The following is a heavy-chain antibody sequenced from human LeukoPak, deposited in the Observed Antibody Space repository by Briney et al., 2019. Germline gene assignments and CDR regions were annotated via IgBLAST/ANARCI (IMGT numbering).Heavy chain of an antibody. Sequence: GGSLRLSCTASGFTFSSYAVSWVRQAPGKGLEWVSVVSAAASTSYADSVKGRFTISRDNSQNTLYLQMNSLRAEDAAVYYCAKGTEYSSSWYKEALDYWGQGALVTVSS. J-gene: IGHJ4*02. V-gene: IGHV3-23*01. D-gene: IGHD6-13*01. CDR3: AKGTEYSSSWYKEALDY. CDR2: VSAAAST. CDR1: GFTFSSYA.